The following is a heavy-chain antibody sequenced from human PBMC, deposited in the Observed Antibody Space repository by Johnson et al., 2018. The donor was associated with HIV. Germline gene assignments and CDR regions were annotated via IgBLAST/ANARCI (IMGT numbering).Heavy chain of an antibody. CDR3: ARGSGSSIGARGAFDI. CDR2: ISYDGSNK. J-gene: IGHJ3*02. Sequence: VQLVESGGGLVQPGGSLRLSCAASGFTFSSYAMHWVRQAPGKGLEWVAVISYDGSNKYYADSVKGRFTISRENAKNSLYLQMNSLRAGDTAVYYCARGSGSSIGARGAFDIWGQGTMVTVSS. D-gene: IGHD6-6*01. CDR1: GFTFSSYA. V-gene: IGHV3-30*14.